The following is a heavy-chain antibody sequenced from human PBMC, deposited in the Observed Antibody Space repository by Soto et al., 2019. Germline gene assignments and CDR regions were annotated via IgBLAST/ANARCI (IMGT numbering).Heavy chain of an antibody. CDR2: IYPGDSDT. J-gene: IGHJ4*02. CDR3: ARQVAVADKIDY. D-gene: IGHD6-19*01. Sequence: GGSLKISREGSGYSVTSYWIGWVRQMPGKGLEWMGIIYPGDSDTRYSPSFQGQVTISADKSISTAYLQWSSLKASDTAMYYCARQVAVADKIDYWGQGTLVTVSS. V-gene: IGHV5-51*01. CDR1: GYSVTSYW.